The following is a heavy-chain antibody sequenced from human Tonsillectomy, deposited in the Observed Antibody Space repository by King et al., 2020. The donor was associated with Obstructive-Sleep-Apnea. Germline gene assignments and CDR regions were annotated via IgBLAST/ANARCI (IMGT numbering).Heavy chain of an antibody. D-gene: IGHD1-26*01. CDR3: ARELGAEGAPAFDI. J-gene: IGHJ3*02. CDR1: GGSISSRSYY. Sequence: QLQESGPGLVKPSETLSLTCTVSGGSISSRSYYWGWIRQPPGKGLEYIGSIYYSGNTYYNPSLKSRVPISIDTSKNRFSLNLNSVTAADAAVYYCARELGAEGAPAFDIWGQGTMVTFSS. V-gene: IGHV4-39*07. CDR2: IYYSGNT.